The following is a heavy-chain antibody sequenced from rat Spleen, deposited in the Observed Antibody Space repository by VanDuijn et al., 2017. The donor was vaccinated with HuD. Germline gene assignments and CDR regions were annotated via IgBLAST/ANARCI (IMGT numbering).Heavy chain of an antibody. D-gene: IGHD2-2*01. J-gene: IGHJ1*01. Sequence: EVQLVESGGGLIQPGRSLKLSCAASGFTFSDYAMAWVRQAPRKGLEWVAIITYDGSSTYYPDSVKGRFTISRDNAKSTLYLQMNSLRSEDTATYYCARAGYLRDWYFDFWGPGTMVTVSS. CDR3: ARAGYLRDWYFDF. V-gene: IGHV5-17*01. CDR1: GFTFSDYA. CDR2: ITYDGSST.